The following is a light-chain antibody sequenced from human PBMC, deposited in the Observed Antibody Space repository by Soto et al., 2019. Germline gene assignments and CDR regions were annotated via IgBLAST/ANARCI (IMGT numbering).Light chain of an antibody. CDR3: SSYSTTSSPHVL. CDR2: EVN. V-gene: IGLV2-14*01. Sequence: QSALTQPASLSGSPGQSITISCTGTSSDIGAYDYVSWFQQHPGKAPKLMISEVNNRPSGVSNRFSGSKSGNTAYLTISGLQVEDEAEYYCSSYSTTSSPHVLFGGGTKVTVL. J-gene: IGLJ2*01. CDR1: SSDIGAYDY.